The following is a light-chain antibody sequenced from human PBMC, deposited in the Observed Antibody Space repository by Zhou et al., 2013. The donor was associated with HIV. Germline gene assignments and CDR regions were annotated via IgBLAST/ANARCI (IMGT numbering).Light chain of an antibody. CDR2: AAS. CDR1: RDIKSY. Sequence: DIQMTQSPSSLSASVGDRVTITCRASRDIKSYLAWYQQKPGKAPKLLIYAASTLQSGVPSRFSGSGSGTEFTLTISSLQPDDFATYYCQQYNSTFGQGTKLEIK. J-gene: IGKJ2*01. V-gene: IGKV1-9*01. CDR3: QQYNST.